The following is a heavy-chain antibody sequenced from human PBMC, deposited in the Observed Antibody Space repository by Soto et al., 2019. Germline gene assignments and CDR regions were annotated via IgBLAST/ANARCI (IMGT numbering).Heavy chain of an antibody. D-gene: IGHD6-13*01. Sequence: QVQLVQSGAEVKKPGSSVKVSCKASGGTFSSYAISWVRQAPGQGLDWMGGIIPIFGTANYAQKFQGSVTITADESTSTAYMELSSLRSEDTAVYYCANYEAAAGGGVYYYYYGMDVWGQGTTVTVSS. CDR1: GGTFSSYA. CDR3: ANYEAAAGGGVYYYYYGMDV. J-gene: IGHJ6*02. CDR2: IIPIFGTA. V-gene: IGHV1-69*01.